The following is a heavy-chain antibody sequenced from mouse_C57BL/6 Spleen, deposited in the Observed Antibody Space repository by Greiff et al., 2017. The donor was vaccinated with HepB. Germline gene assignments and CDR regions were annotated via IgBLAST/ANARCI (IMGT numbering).Heavy chain of an antibody. CDR1: GYTFTSYW. Sequence: QVQLQQPGAELVKPGASVKLSCKASGYTFTSYWMHWVKQRPGRGLEWLGRIDPNSGGNKYNEKFKSKATLTVDKPSSTAYMQLSSLTSEDSAIYYCARGLWSAWFAYWGQGTLVTVSA. D-gene: IGHD1-1*02. CDR3: ARGLWSAWFAY. V-gene: IGHV1-72*01. J-gene: IGHJ3*01. CDR2: IDPNSGGN.